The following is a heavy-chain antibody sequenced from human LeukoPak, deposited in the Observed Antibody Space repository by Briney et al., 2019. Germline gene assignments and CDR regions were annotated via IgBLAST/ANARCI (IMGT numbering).Heavy chain of an antibody. CDR2: IHSGGST. J-gene: IGHJ6*02. Sequence: GGSLRLSCAVSGFIVSNNYITWVRQVPGKGLECVSLIHSGGSTYYADSVKGRFTISRQNSKNTLYLQMNSLTTDATAVYFCASMSHYYDYGMDVWGQGTTVTVSS. CDR3: ASMSHYYDYGMDV. CDR1: GFIVSNNY. V-gene: IGHV3-53*04.